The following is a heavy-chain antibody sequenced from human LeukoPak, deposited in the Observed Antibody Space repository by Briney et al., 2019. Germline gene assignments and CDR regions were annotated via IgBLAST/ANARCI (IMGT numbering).Heavy chain of an antibody. V-gene: IGHV4-61*01. J-gene: IGHJ4*02. CDR3: ARDLSGDYFDY. D-gene: IGHD7-27*01. CDR1: GYSISSGYY. Sequence: SETLFLTCTVSGYSISSGYYWGWIRQPPGKGLEWIGYIYYSGSTNYNPSLKSRVTISVDTSKNQFSLKLSSVTAADTAVYYCARDLSGDYFDYWGQGTLVTVSS. CDR2: IYYSGST.